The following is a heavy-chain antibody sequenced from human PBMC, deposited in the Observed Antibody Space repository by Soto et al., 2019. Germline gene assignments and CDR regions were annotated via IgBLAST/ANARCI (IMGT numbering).Heavy chain of an antibody. CDR1: GFTFAGYD. CDR2: IGTLSDT. CDR3: ATVGNTGGGVGMDV. J-gene: IGHJ6*02. Sequence: EVQLVESGGGLVQPGGSLRLSCAASGFTFAGYDMHWVRQPTGKGLEWVSGIGTLSDTYYAGSVKGRFTISRENAKNSLYLQMNSLRAEDTAVYYCATVGNTGGGVGMDVWGQGTTVTVSS. V-gene: IGHV3-13*04. D-gene: IGHD2-8*02.